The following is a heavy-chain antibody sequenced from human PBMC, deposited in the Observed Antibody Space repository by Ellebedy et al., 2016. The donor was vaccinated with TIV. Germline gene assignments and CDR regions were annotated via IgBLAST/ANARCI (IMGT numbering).Heavy chain of an antibody. CDR1: GNTFSSYN. CDR2: IRATSSNI. V-gene: IGHV3-48*02. CDR3: VRDGGRDGYTYWYFDL. D-gene: IGHD5-24*01. J-gene: IGHJ2*01. Sequence: GESLKISCAASGNTFSSYNMNWVRQAPGKGLQWVSYIRATSSNIYYADSVKGRFTISRYNAKNSLTLQMDSLRDEDTAVYYCVRDGGRDGYTYWYFDLWGRGTLVTVSS.